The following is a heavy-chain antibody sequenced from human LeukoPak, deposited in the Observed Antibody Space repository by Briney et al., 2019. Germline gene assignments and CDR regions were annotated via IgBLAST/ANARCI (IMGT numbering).Heavy chain of an antibody. Sequence: GGSLRLSCAASGFTFSSYAMSWVRQPPGKGLEWVSAISSGGGSTYYADSVKGQFTISRDNSKNTLYLHMNSLRAEDTAVYYCAKSKSGLFGGYFDCWGQGTLVTVSS. CDR2: ISSGGGST. D-gene: IGHD3-10*01. CDR1: GFTFSSYA. J-gene: IGHJ4*02. V-gene: IGHV3-23*01. CDR3: AKSKSGLFGGYFDC.